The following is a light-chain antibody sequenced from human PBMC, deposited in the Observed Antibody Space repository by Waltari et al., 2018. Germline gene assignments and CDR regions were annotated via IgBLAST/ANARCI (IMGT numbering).Light chain of an antibody. Sequence: QSVLPPAPSASGTPGQRVIISCSGSSSNIGNNPVNWYQQLTGTAPQLLLFYNNDRPSGVPDRLSGSKSGTSASLAISGLQSEDEADYYCASWDDGLNGGVFGGGTRLTVL. CDR1: SSNIGNNP. CDR3: ASWDDGLNGGV. CDR2: YNN. V-gene: IGLV1-44*01. J-gene: IGLJ3*02.